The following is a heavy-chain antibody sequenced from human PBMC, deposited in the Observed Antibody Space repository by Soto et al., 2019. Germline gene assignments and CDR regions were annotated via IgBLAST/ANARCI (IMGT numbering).Heavy chain of an antibody. D-gene: IGHD3-10*01. Sequence: PSETLSLTCTVSGGSISSCGYYWSWIRQHPGKGLEWIGYIYYSGSTYYNPSLKSRVTISVDTSKNQFSLKLSSVTAADTAVYYCARNKMVRGLIEGYYYMYVWGKGTTVTVSS. J-gene: IGHJ6*03. CDR3: ARNKMVRGLIEGYYYMYV. V-gene: IGHV4-31*03. CDR2: IYYSGST. CDR1: GGSISSCGYY.